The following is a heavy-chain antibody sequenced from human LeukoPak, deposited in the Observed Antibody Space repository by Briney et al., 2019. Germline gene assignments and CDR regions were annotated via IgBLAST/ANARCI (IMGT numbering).Heavy chain of an antibody. CDR1: GYSFTSHW. CDR3: ARQAESTGSSRKTQNWYFDL. V-gene: IGHV5-51*01. CDR2: IYPGDSDT. D-gene: IGHD1-26*01. Sequence: PGESLKISCKGSGYSFTSHWIGWVRQMPGKGLEWMGIIYPGDSDTRYSPSFQGQVTISADKSISTAYLQWSSLKASDTAMYYCARQAESTGSSRKTQNWYFDLWGRGTLVTVSS. J-gene: IGHJ2*01.